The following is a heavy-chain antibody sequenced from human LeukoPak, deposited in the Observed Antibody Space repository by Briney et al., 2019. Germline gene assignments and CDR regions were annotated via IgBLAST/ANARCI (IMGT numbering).Heavy chain of an antibody. V-gene: IGHV1-69*01. Sequence: SVKVSCKASGGTFSSYAISWVRQAPGQGLEWMGGIIPIFGTANYAQKFQGRVTITADESTSTAYMELSSLRSEDTAVYYCARDLHDFTLYDAFDIWGQGTMVTVSS. CDR2: IIPIFGTA. D-gene: IGHD3-3*01. CDR1: GGTFSSYA. J-gene: IGHJ3*02. CDR3: ARDLHDFTLYDAFDI.